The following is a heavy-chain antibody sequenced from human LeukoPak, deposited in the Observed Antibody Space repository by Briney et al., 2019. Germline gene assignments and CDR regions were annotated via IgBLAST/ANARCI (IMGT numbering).Heavy chain of an antibody. V-gene: IGHV3-7*03. Sequence: PGGSLRLSCAVSGFTFSGFWMSWSRQAPGKGLEWVASINSDGSEGYYADVVKGRFTISRDNAKNSLCLQINSLRAEDTAVYYCARSSYSSSSSVWGQGTMVTVSS. CDR3: ARSSYSSSSSV. CDR2: INSDGSEG. D-gene: IGHD6-6*01. J-gene: IGHJ3*01. CDR1: GFTFSGFW.